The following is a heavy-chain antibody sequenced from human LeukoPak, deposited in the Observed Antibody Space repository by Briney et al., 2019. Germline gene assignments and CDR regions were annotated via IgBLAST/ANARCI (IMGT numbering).Heavy chain of an antibody. CDR3: AREIRPSGTQHWCFDI. CDR2: TYYRSKWFN. V-gene: IGHV6-1*01. CDR1: GDSVSSNSAA. D-gene: IGHD1-26*01. Sequence: SQTLSLTCAISGDSVSSNSAAWTWLRQSPSSGFEWLGRTYYRSKWFNDYAVSVQSRMTIDPDTSKNQFSLHLKSVTPEDTAVYFCAREIRPSGTQHWCFDIWGRGTLVTVSS. J-gene: IGHJ2*01.